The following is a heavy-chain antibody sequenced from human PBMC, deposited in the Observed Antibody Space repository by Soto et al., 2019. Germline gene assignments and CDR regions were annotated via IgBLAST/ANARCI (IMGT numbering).Heavy chain of an antibody. CDR1: GFTFSSYV. CDR2: ISGSSGRT. D-gene: IGHD3-3*01. Sequence: GGSLRLSCTASGFTFSSYVMSWVRQAPGKGLEWVSAISGSSGRTYYADSVKGRFTISRDNSKNTLSLQLNSLRAADTAVYYCSKTESPTYYELWSGYSHALPVDGMDDWGQGTTVTVSS. CDR3: SKTESPTYYELWSGYSHALPVDGMDD. V-gene: IGHV3-23*01. J-gene: IGHJ6*02.